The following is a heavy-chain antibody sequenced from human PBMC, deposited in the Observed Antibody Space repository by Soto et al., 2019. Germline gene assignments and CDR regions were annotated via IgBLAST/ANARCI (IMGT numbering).Heavy chain of an antibody. CDR2: IVVGSGNT. Sequence: QMQLVQSGPEVKKPGNSVKVSCKASGFTFTSSAVQWVRQARGQRLEWIGWIVVGSGNTNYAQKFQERVTITRDMSTSTAYMELSSLRSEDTAVYYCAAVPSFYLTPSLDYWGQGTLVTVSS. J-gene: IGHJ4*02. CDR3: AAVPSFYLTPSLDY. V-gene: IGHV1-58*01. CDR1: GFTFTSSA. D-gene: IGHD1-20*01.